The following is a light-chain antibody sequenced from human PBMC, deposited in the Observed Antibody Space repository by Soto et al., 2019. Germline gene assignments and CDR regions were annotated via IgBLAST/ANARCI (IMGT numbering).Light chain of an antibody. CDR1: QSVSSSY. Sequence: EIVLTQSPGTLSLSPGERATLSCRASQSVSSSYLAWYQQKPGQAPRLLIYGASSRATGIPDRFSGSGSGTDFTLIISRLEPEDFAVYYCQQYGSSPWTFGQGTEVEIK. CDR3: QQYGSSPWT. V-gene: IGKV3-20*01. J-gene: IGKJ1*01. CDR2: GAS.